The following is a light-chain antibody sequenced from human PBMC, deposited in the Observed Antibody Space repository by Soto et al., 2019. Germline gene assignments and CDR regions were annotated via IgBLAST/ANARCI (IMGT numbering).Light chain of an antibody. Sequence: QPVLTQPPSVSGAPGQMVTISCSGSNSNIGAGYDVHWYQQLPGAAPTLLIYGNKNRPSGVPDRFSGSRSGTSASLAITGLQSDDEADYYCQAYDSRSASKVFGSGTKLTVL. CDR2: GNK. CDR1: NSNIGAGYD. V-gene: IGLV1-40*01. CDR3: QAYDSRSASKV. J-gene: IGLJ1*01.